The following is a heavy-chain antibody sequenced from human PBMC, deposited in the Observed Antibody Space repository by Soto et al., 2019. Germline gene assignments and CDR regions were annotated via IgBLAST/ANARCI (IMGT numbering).Heavy chain of an antibody. Sequence: SETLSLTRTVSGGSISSGGYYWSWIRQHPGKGLGWIWYIYYSGGTYYNPSLKRRGTISVDTSKNQFSLKLSPVTAAEPARYFCGIDAWDFGVVSNAFDIWGQGTMVTVSS. D-gene: IGHD3-3*01. CDR1: GGSISSGGYY. CDR2: IYYSGGT. CDR3: GIDAWDFGVVSNAFDI. V-gene: IGHV4-31*03. J-gene: IGHJ3*02.